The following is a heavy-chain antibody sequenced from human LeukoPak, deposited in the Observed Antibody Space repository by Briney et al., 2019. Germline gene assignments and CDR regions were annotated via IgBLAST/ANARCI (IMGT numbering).Heavy chain of an antibody. J-gene: IGHJ4*02. CDR2: MNSDASST. CDR1: GFTFTNYW. CDR3: ARGPDYGGPL. V-gene: IGHV3-74*01. Sequence: GGSLRLSCVASGFTFTNYWMHGVRQAPGKGLVWVARMNSDASSTTYADSVKGRFTISRDNAKKTLYLQMNSLRAEDTAVYYCARGPDYGGPLRGQGTLVTVSP. D-gene: IGHD4-23*01.